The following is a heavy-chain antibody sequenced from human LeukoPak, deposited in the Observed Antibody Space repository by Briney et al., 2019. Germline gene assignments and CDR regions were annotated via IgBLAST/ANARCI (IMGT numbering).Heavy chain of an antibody. J-gene: IGHJ4*02. V-gene: IGHV4-39*07. CDR2: IYDSGVT. CDR1: GDSIRNSLFC. CDR3: ARGQLGDAYNFEY. Sequence: SETLSLTCTVSGDSIRNSLFCWGWIRQSPGKGLEWIGSIYDSGVTYSNPSLKSRVTISVDTSKNQLSLKLNSVTAADTAVYYCARGQLGDAYNFEYWGQGTVVTVSS. D-gene: IGHD5-24*01.